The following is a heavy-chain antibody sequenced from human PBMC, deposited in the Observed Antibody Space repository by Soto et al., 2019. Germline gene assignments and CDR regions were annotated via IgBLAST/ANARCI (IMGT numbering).Heavy chain of an antibody. J-gene: IGHJ4*02. D-gene: IGHD3-16*01. CDR2: TYYSGSR. CDR3: ASRGNGKHYFDY. Sequence: PSESLSLTCTLAGPSTSMISDYCDRIRQPPWKGRGGIGRTYYSGSRYFNPSLKSRVTISVDTSKNRSSLKVNSVTVADTVVYYCASRGNGKHYFDYWGQGTLVTVSS. CDR1: GPSTSMISDY. V-gene: IGHV4-39*01.